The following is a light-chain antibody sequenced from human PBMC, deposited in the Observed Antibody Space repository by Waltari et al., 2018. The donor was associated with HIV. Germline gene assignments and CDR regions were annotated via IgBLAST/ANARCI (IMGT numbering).Light chain of an antibody. CDR1: TGPGGNGHY. CDR3: MLFFRISYI. J-gene: IGLJ2*01. V-gene: IGLV7-43*01. Sequence: QTLFTQDPSLTVSPGETVTLTSSSSTGPGGNGHYVTWFQQTPEHPPRTLIYSSTRSHHWMPERFSGCLVGDIAALPLANVWPEDQADDFCMLFFRISYIFGGGTKVTVL. CDR2: SST.